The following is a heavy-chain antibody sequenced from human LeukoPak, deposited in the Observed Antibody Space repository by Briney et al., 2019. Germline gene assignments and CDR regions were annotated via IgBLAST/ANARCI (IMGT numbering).Heavy chain of an antibody. J-gene: IGHJ6*03. D-gene: IGHD6-6*01. V-gene: IGHV4-4*07. Sequence: SDTLSLTCTVSGASVTSYYWSWIRRPAGKGLEWIGRIFTNGSPNHNPSLKSLVTMSVDTYKNQFSLKLSSVTAADAAVYYCARESRAPYTSSPHFYYYYYMDAWGNGTTVTVSS. CDR2: IFTNGSP. CDR1: GASVTSYY. CDR3: ARESRAPYTSSPHFYYYYYMDA.